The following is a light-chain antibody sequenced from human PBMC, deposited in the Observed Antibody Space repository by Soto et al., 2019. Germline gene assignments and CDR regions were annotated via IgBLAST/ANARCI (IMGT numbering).Light chain of an antibody. CDR2: GAS. CDR1: QSVSTN. CDR3: QQYNNWPDT. V-gene: IGKV3-15*01. Sequence: EKVMTQSPATLSVSPGERATLSCRASQSVSTNLAWYQQKPGQAPRLLIYGASTRATGIPARFSGSGSGTEFTLTISSLQSEDFAVYYCQQYNNWPDTFGQGTKV. J-gene: IGKJ1*01.